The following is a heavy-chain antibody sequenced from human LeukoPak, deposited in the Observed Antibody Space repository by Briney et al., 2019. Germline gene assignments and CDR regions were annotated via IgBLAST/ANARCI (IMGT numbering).Heavy chain of an antibody. Sequence: QPGGSLRLSCAASGFTFSSYAMHWVRQAPGKGLEWVAVISYDGSNKYYADSVKGRFTISRDNAKNSLYLQMNSLRAEDTAVYYCARGYSGSYYRFDYWGQGTLVTVSS. J-gene: IGHJ4*02. D-gene: IGHD1-26*01. CDR3: ARGYSGSYYRFDY. V-gene: IGHV3-30-3*01. CDR1: GFTFSSYA. CDR2: ISYDGSNK.